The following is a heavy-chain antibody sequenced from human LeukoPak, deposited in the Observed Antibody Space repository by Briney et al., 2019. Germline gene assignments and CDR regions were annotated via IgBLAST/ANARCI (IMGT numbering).Heavy chain of an antibody. CDR3: AKGGPTGSNYFDF. CDR1: GFTFSSYW. Sequence: PGGSLRLSCAASGFTFSSYWMSWVRQTPGKGLEWVANIKQDGSEKYYVGSVKGRFTISRDNAKSSLFLQMNSLRAEDTAVYYCAKGGPTGSNYFDFWGQGTLVTVSS. D-gene: IGHD1-26*01. V-gene: IGHV3-7*01. CDR2: IKQDGSEK. J-gene: IGHJ4*02.